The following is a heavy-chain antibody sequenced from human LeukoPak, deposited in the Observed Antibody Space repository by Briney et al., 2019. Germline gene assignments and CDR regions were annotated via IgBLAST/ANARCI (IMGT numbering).Heavy chain of an antibody. CDR2: IYYSGST. V-gene: IGHV4-30-4*01. Sequence: SETLSLTCTVSGGSISSGDYYWSWIRQPPGKGLEWIGYIYYSGSTYYNPSLKSRVTISVDTSKNQFSLKLSSVTAADTAVYYCASVTMVRGVDYWGQGTLVTVSS. J-gene: IGHJ4*02. CDR1: GGSISSGDYY. CDR3: ASVTMVRGVDY. D-gene: IGHD3-10*01.